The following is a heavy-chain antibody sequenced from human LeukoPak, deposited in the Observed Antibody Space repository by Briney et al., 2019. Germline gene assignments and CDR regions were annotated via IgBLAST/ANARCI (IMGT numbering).Heavy chain of an antibody. CDR3: PSRKLGNDY. D-gene: IGHD7-27*01. Sequence: SETLSLTCTVSGYSISSGYYWGWIRQPPGKGLEWIGSIYHSGSTYYNPSLKSRVTISVDTSKNQFSLKLSSVTAADTAVYYCPSRKLGNDYWGQGTLVTVSS. V-gene: IGHV4-38-2*02. CDR1: GYSISSGYY. CDR2: IYHSGST. J-gene: IGHJ4*02.